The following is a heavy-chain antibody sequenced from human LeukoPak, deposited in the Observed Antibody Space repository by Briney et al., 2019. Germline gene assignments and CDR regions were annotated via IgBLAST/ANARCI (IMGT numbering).Heavy chain of an antibody. CDR1: GDSISSGYY. CDR2: AYHSGNT. Sequence: SETLSLTCAVSGDSISSGYYWGWIRQPPGKGLEWIGSAYHSGNTYYNPSLKSRITISVDTSKNQFSLKLSSVTAADTAVYYCARGDSSGYYYLVAFDIWGQGTMVTVSS. V-gene: IGHV4-38-2*01. CDR3: ARGDSSGYYYLVAFDI. D-gene: IGHD3-22*01. J-gene: IGHJ3*02.